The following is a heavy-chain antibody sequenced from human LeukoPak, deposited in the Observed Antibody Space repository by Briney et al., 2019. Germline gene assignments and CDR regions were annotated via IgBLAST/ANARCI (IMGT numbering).Heavy chain of an antibody. CDR3: ARDVSAQWSWFDP. V-gene: IGHV1-46*01. Sequence: GASVKVSCKASGYTFTSYYMHWMRQAPGQGLEWMGIINPSGGSTSYAQKFQGRVTMTRDMSTSTVYMELSSLRSEDTAVYYCARDVSAQWSWFDPWGQGTLVTVSS. CDR2: INPSGGST. CDR1: GYTFTSYY. J-gene: IGHJ5*02. D-gene: IGHD6-19*01.